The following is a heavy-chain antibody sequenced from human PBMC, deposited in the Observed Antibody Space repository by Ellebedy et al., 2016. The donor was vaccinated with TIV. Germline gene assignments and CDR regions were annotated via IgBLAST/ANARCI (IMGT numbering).Heavy chain of an antibody. CDR1: ELTVSSNY. D-gene: IGHD6-13*01. V-gene: IGHV3-66*01. Sequence: GGSLRLSCAASELTVSSNYMSWVRQAPGKGLEWVAVIFIDNTTYYADSVKGRFTISRDNSKNTLFLQMNSRRVEDTALYYCARETFNDVDLNPWGIFDMWGQGTMVTVSS. CDR2: IFIDNTT. CDR3: ARETFNDVDLNPWGIFDM. J-gene: IGHJ3*02.